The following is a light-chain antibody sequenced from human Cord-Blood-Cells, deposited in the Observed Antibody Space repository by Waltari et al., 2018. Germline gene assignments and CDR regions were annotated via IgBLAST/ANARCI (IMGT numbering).Light chain of an antibody. Sequence: QSVLTQPRPVSGSPGQSVTISCNGTSSDVGGYNDVSWYQHHPGKAPKLRIYDVSKRPSGVPDRFSGCKSGNTASLTISGLQAEDEADYYCCSYAGSYTWVFGGGTKLTVL. CDR1: SSDVGGYND. CDR3: CSYAGSYTWV. CDR2: DVS. V-gene: IGLV2-11*01. J-gene: IGLJ3*02.